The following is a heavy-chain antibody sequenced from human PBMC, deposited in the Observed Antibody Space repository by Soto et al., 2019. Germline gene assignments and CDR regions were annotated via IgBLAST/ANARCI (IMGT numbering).Heavy chain of an antibody. D-gene: IGHD6-19*01. CDR3: ARVDDSAWYTRDY. Sequence: LRLSCRASGFTFSTFWMNWVRQAPGKGLEWVANIKQDGSETSYVDSVKGRFTISRDNAKNSLYLQMNSLRAEDTAVYYCARVDDSAWYTRDYWGQGTLVTVSS. V-gene: IGHV3-7*01. J-gene: IGHJ4*02. CDR1: GFTFSTFW. CDR2: IKQDGSET.